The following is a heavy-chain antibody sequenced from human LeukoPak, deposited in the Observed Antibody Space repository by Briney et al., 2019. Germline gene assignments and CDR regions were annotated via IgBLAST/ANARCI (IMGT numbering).Heavy chain of an antibody. D-gene: IGHD2-2*01. CDR3: AKAVVSAFDY. Sequence: GGSLRLSCAASGFTFSNYWMNWVRQAPGKGLEWVSAISGSGGSTYYADSVKGRFTISRDNSKNTLYLQMNSLRAEDTAVYYCAKAVVSAFDYWGQGTLVTVSS. J-gene: IGHJ4*02. CDR2: ISGSGGST. V-gene: IGHV3-23*01. CDR1: GFTFSNYW.